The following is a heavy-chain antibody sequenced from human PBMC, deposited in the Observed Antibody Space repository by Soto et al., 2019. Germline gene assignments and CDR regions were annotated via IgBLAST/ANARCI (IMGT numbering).Heavy chain of an antibody. CDR3: TGYSSSSGPWFDP. D-gene: IGHD6-6*01. Sequence: GGSLRLSCAASGFTFSGSAMHWVRQASGKGLEWVGRIRSKANSYATAYAASVKGRFTISRDDSKNTAYLQMNSLKTEDTAVYYCTGYSSSSGPWFDPWGQGTLVTVSS. V-gene: IGHV3-73*01. J-gene: IGHJ5*02. CDR1: GFTFSGSA. CDR2: IRSKANSYAT.